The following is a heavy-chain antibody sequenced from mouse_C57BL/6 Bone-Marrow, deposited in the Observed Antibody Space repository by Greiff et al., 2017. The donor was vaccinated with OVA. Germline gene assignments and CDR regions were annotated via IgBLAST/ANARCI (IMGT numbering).Heavy chain of an antibody. CDR2: IYPYNGVS. V-gene: IGHV1-31*01. Sequence: EVKLMESGPELVKPGASVKISCKASGYSFTGYYMHWVKQSHGNILDWIGYIYPYNGVSSYNQKFKGKATLTVDKSSSTAYMEHRSLRSRDSEVSYCASGRDFDYWGQGTTLTVTS. CDR3: ASGRDFDY. D-gene: IGHD4-1*01. CDR1: GYSFTGYY. J-gene: IGHJ2*01.